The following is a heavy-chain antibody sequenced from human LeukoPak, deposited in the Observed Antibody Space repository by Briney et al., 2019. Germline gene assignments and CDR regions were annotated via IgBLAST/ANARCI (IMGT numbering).Heavy chain of an antibody. CDR1: GFTFSSYG. J-gene: IGHJ4*02. CDR3: AKDRETYGSGSYYLPDY. CDR2: ISYDGSNK. V-gene: IGHV3-30*18. D-gene: IGHD3-10*01. Sequence: PGRSLRLSCAASGFTFSSYGMHWVRQAPGKGLEWVAVISYDGSNKYYADSVKGRFTISRDNSKNTLYLQMNSLRAEDTAVYYCAKDRETYGSGSYYLPDYWGQGTLATVSS.